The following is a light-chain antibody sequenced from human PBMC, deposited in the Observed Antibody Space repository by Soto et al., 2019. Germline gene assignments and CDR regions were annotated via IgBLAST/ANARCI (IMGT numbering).Light chain of an antibody. CDR2: AAS. CDR1: QGITRD. J-gene: IGKJ2*01. CDR3: LQHNSYPYT. Sequence: DIQMTQSPSSLSASVGDRVSITCRASQGITRDLAWYQQKPGKAPKRLIYAASSLQSGVPSRFSGSGSGTAFTLTTSSLQPEDFATYYCLQHNSYPYTLGQGTRLEIK. V-gene: IGKV1-17*01.